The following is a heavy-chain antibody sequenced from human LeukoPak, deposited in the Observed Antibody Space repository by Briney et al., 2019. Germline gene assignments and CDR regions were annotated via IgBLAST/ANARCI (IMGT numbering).Heavy chain of an antibody. Sequence: ESLKISCKGSGYSFTSYWIGWVRQLPGKGLEWMGIIYPGDSDTRYSPSFLGQVTISADKSISTAYLQWSSLKASDTAMYYCARLIAVAAPGDYWGQGTLVTVSS. CDR3: ARLIAVAAPGDY. CDR1: GYSFTSYW. CDR2: IYPGDSDT. J-gene: IGHJ4*02. V-gene: IGHV5-51*01. D-gene: IGHD6-19*01.